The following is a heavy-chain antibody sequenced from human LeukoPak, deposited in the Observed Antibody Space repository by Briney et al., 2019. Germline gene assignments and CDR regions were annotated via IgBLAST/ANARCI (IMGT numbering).Heavy chain of an antibody. D-gene: IGHD2-2*01. Sequence: GGSLRLSCAASGFTFSTSAMSWVRQAPGKGLEWVSTISASGDNTYYADSVKGRFTVSRDNSKNTLNLEMNSLRAEDTAVYFCAKETMEVVLAATLYDAFDIWGQGSMVTVSS. J-gene: IGHJ3*02. CDR2: ISASGDNT. V-gene: IGHV3-23*01. CDR1: GFTFSTSA. CDR3: AKETMEVVLAATLYDAFDI.